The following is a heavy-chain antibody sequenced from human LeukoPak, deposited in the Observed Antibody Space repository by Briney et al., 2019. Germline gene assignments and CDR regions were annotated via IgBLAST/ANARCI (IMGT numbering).Heavy chain of an antibody. CDR1: GFTFSSVW. D-gene: IGHD2-8*01. CDR3: ERWEGNGYYFDY. J-gene: IGHJ4*02. CDR2: IKQDGSEE. Sequence: GGSLRLSCAASGFTFSSVWMSWVRQAPGKGLGWVANIKQDGSEEYYVDSVKGRFTISRDNAKNSLYLQMNSVRAEDPAVYYCERWEGNGYYFDYRGQGTLVTVSS. V-gene: IGHV3-7*01.